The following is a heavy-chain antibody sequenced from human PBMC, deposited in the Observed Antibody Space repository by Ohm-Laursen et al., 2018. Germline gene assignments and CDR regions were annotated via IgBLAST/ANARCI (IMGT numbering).Heavy chain of an antibody. V-gene: IGHV1-2*02. CDR2: VNPHSDGT. D-gene: IGHD3-10*01. CDR1: GHTFTGYY. Sequence: GASVKVSCNASGHTFTGYYLHWVRQAPGQGLVWMGWVNPHSDGTKYTQKFQGRVTMTRDTSISTVYMELSRLRSDDTAVYYCAKAPTSYGSGSYNLGYQYYAMDVWGQGTTVTVSS. CDR3: AKAPTSYGSGSYNLGYQYYAMDV. J-gene: IGHJ6*02.